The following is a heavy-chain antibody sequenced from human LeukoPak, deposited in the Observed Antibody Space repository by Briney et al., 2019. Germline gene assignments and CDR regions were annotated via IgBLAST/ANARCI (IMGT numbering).Heavy chain of an antibody. J-gene: IGHJ4*02. CDR1: GFTFSSYG. V-gene: IGHV3-30*03. CDR3: RIYFTGGDDY. CDR2: ISYDGSNK. D-gene: IGHD3-16*01. Sequence: PGRSLRLSCAASGFTFSSYGMHWVRQAPGKGLEWVAVISYDGSNKYYADSVKGRFTISRDNSKNTLYLQMNSLRAEDTAVYYCRIYFTGGDDYWGQGTLVTVSS.